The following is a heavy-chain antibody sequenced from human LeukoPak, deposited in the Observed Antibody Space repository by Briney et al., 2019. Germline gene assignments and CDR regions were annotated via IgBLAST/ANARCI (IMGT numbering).Heavy chain of an antibody. J-gene: IGHJ6*02. Sequence: GGSLRLSCAASGFNFATYWMNWVRQAPGKGLEWVANIKQDGSEEDYVDSVKGRFTISRDNARNSLYLQMNRLRAEDTAVYYCVRDAPLREVLPEDRAYYYSYYGMDVWGQGTTVTVSS. V-gene: IGHV3-7*01. CDR3: VRDAPLREVLPEDRAYYYSYYGMDV. CDR2: IKQDGSEE. D-gene: IGHD1-26*01. CDR1: GFNFATYW.